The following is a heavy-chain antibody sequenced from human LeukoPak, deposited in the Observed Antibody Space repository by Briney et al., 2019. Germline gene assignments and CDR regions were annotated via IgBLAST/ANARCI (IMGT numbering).Heavy chain of an antibody. Sequence: SETLSLTCTVSGYSINSAFYWGWIRVPPGKGLGWIGSVFHRGTTYYNPSLKSPVTISVDTSKNQFSLKLSSVTAADTAVYYCARDRAALIGFHYWGQGTPVTVSS. J-gene: IGHJ4*02. V-gene: IGHV4-38-2*02. CDR1: GYSINSAFY. CDR2: VFHRGTT. D-gene: IGHD2-15*01. CDR3: ARDRAALIGFHY.